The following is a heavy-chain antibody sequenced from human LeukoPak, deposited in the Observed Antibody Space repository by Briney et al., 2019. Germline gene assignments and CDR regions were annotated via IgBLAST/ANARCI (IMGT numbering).Heavy chain of an antibody. D-gene: IGHD5-18*01. V-gene: IGHV3-23*01. J-gene: IGHJ4*02. CDR3: AKGQDTYGHPFDY. Sequence: GGSLRLSCAASGFTFSNSWVHWVRHAPGKGLEWVSSLSGSGASAYYADSVKGRLIISRDNSKNTVYLQMNSLRVEDTAVYYCAKGQDTYGHPFDYWGQGTLVTVSS. CDR1: GFTFSNSW. CDR2: LSGSGASA.